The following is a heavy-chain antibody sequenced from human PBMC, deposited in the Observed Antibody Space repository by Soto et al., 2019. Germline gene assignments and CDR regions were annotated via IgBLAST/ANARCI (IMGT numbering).Heavy chain of an antibody. D-gene: IGHD3-22*01. J-gene: IGHJ4*02. CDR1: GGSISSGGYY. Sequence: SETLSLTCTVSGGSISSGGYYWSWIRQHPGKGLEWIGYIYYSGSTYYNPSLKSRVTISVDTSKNQLSLKLSSVTAADTAVYYCARGGRPWYYDSSGPLREDYFDYWGQGTLVTVSS. CDR3: ARGGRPWYYDSSGPLREDYFDY. V-gene: IGHV4-31*03. CDR2: IYYSGST.